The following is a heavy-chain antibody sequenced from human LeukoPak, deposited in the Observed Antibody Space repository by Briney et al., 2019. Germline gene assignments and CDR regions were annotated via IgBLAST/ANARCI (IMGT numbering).Heavy chain of an antibody. CDR1: GFTFSSYS. J-gene: IGHJ4*02. D-gene: IGHD6-19*01. V-gene: IGHV3-21*01. CDR2: ISSSSSYI. Sequence: GGSLRLSCAASGFTFSSYSMNWVRQAPGKGLEGVSSISSSSSYIYYADSVKGRFTISRDNAKNSLYLQMNSLRAEDTAVYYCAGSASSGWTIDYWGQGTLVTVSS. CDR3: AGSASSGWTIDY.